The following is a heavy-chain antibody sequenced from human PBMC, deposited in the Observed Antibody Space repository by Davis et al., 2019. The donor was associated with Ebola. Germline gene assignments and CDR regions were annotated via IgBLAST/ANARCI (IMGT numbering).Heavy chain of an antibody. D-gene: IGHD4-17*01. V-gene: IGHV4-4*02. CDR3: ARGDYDY. J-gene: IGHJ4*02. Sequence: PSETLSLTCAVSGGSISRSNWWTWVRQPPGKGLEWIGEIFYSGRTNFNPSLKSRVTISLDKSKNQFSLKLSSVTAADTAIYYCARGDYDYWGQGTLVTVSS. CDR2: IFYSGRT. CDR1: GGSISRSNW.